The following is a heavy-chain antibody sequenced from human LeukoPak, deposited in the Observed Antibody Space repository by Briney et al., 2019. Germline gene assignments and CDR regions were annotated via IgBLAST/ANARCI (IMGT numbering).Heavy chain of an antibody. CDR1: GFTFSRHA. J-gene: IGHJ6*04. V-gene: IGHV3-30*04. D-gene: IGHD3-10*01. Sequence: GGSLRLSCAASGFTFSRHAMHWVRQSPGKGLEWVAIISYDGSDEYIADSVKGRFSISRVNSRNTLDLQMNSLTTEDTALYYCARATDYYGSGSYLPLYYFYGMDVWGKGTAVIVSS. CDR2: ISYDGSDE. CDR3: ARATDYYGSGSYLPLYYFYGMDV.